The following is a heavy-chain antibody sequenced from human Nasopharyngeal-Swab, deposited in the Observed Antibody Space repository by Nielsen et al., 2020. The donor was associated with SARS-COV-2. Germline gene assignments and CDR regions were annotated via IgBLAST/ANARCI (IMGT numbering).Heavy chain of an antibody. CDR3: ARNSGLYYYDSSGRPSDPFDI. CDR1: GFTFSSYE. V-gene: IGHV3-48*03. J-gene: IGHJ3*02. Sequence: GGSLRLSCAASGFTFSSYEMNWVRQAPGKGLEWVSYISSSGSTIYYADSVKGRFTISRDNAKNSLYLQMNSLRAEDTAVYYCARNSGLYYYDSSGRPSDPFDIWGQGTMVTVSS. CDR2: ISSSGSTI. D-gene: IGHD3-22*01.